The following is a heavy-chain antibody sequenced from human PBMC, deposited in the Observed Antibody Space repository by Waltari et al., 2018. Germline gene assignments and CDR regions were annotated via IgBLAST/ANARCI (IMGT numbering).Heavy chain of an antibody. CDR1: GGSISSGDYY. V-gene: IGHV4-30-4*08. CDR3: AREQIGSGSYFRAFDI. Sequence: QVQLQESGPGLVKPSQTLSLTCTVSGGSISSGDYYWSWIRQPPGKGLEWIGYIYYSGSTYYNPSLKSRVTISVDTSKNQFSLKLSSVTAADTAVYYCAREQIGSGSYFRAFDIWGQGTMVTVSS. J-gene: IGHJ3*02. D-gene: IGHD1-26*01. CDR2: IYYSGST.